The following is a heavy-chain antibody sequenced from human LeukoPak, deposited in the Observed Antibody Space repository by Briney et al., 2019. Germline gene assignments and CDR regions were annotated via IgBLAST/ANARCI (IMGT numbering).Heavy chain of an antibody. Sequence: GGSLSLSGAAPGSSFSDYAVVWVRQAPGKGLEWVSGISGSGGVIRYADSVKDRFIISRDNSKNTVYLQMNNLRAEDTAIYHCAKDPNGDYLGAFDMWGQGTMVTVSS. V-gene: IGHV3-23*01. D-gene: IGHD4-17*01. CDR2: ISGSGGVI. J-gene: IGHJ3*02. CDR1: GSSFSDYA. CDR3: AKDPNGDYLGAFDM.